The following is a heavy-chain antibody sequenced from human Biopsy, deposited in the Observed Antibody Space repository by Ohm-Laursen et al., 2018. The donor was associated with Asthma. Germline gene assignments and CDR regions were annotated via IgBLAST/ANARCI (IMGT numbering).Heavy chain of an antibody. D-gene: IGHD2-2*01. CDR3: ARKAGSCISRTCYSLDF. J-gene: IGHJ4*02. CDR2: INSVFGTT. CDR1: GGTFNTYV. Sequence: ASVTVSCKSLGGTFNTYVIGWVRQAPGQGLEWLGGINSVFGTTTYPQKFQDRVTITADDSTSTVYMELSSLRSEDTAVYYCARKAGSCISRTCYSLDFWGQGTLVTVSS. V-gene: IGHV1-69*13.